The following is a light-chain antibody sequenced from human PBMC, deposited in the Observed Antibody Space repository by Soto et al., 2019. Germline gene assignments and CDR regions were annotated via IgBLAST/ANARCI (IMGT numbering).Light chain of an antibody. J-gene: IGKJ1*01. Sequence: EIVMAPSPAALSGSPGERSTLSCMASQIVSSNLACYQQKPGQAPRLLIYAASTRATGIPARFSGSGFGTEFPLPISSLLSEVFAVYQCQQNNNWPRTFGQGTK. CDR1: QIVSSN. CDR2: AAS. CDR3: QQNNNWPRT. V-gene: IGKV3-15*01.